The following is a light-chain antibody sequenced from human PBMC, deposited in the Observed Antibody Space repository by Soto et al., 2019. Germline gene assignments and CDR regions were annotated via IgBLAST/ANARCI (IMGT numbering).Light chain of an antibody. J-gene: IGKJ2*01. CDR3: QQYSTYPYT. V-gene: IGKV1-5*03. CDR1: QSISSW. Sequence: DIQMTQSPSTLSASVGDRVTITCRARQSISSWLAWYEQKPGKAPNLLIYQASSLESGVPSRFSGSGSGTEFTLTISSLQPDDFATYYCQQYSTYPYTFGQGTKLEIK. CDR2: QAS.